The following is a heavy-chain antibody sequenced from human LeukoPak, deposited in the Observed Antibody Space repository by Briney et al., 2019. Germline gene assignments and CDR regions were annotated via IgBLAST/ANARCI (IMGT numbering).Heavy chain of an antibody. CDR2: IYSGGST. Sequence: GRSLRLPCAASGFTFSSYGMHWVRQAPGKGLEWGSVIYSGGSTYYADSVKGRFTISRDNSKNTLYLQMNSLRAEDTAVYYCARGPLYYYYGMDVWGQGTTVTVSS. CDR3: ARGPLYYYYGMDV. CDR1: GFTFSSYG. V-gene: IGHV3-66*01. J-gene: IGHJ6*02.